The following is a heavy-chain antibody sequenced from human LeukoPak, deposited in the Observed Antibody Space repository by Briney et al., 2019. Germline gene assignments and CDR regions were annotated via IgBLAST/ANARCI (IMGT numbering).Heavy chain of an antibody. V-gene: IGHV1-69*13. D-gene: IGHD3-22*01. CDR1: GGTFSSYA. Sequence: ASVKVSCKASGGTFSSYAISWVRQAPGQGLEWMGGIISIFGTANYAQKFQGRVTITADESTSTAYMELSSLRSEDTAVYYCARAPLGSGYYKYWGQGPLVTVSS. CDR2: IISIFGTA. J-gene: IGHJ4*02. CDR3: ARAPLGSGYYKY.